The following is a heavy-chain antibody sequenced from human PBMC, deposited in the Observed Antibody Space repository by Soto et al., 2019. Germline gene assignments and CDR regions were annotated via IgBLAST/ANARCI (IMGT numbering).Heavy chain of an antibody. Sequence: PGGSLRLSCLASGFTFSDYAISWVRHVPGRXLEWVASLDGAGGSTYYADSVRGRFTISRDNSQNTLFLQMKRLTVDDTAIYYCAAPRDEYGSGVSWFTYGMDIWGQGTTVTVSS. CDR2: LDGAGGST. D-gene: IGHD3-10*01. CDR3: AAPRDEYGSGVSWFTYGMDI. V-gene: IGHV3-23*01. CDR1: GFTFSDYA. J-gene: IGHJ6*02.